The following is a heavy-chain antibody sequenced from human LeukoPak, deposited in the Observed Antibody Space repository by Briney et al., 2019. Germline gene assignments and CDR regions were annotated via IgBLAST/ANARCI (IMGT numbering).Heavy chain of an antibody. CDR2: IYYSGST. CDR1: GDSISNSPYY. V-gene: IGHV4-39*07. Sequence: QPSETLSLTCTVSGDSISNSPYYWGWIRQPPGKGLEWIGSIYYSGSTYYNPSLKSRLTISVDTSKNQFSLKLSSVTAADTAAYYCARDRPNKAFDIWGQGTMVTVSS. J-gene: IGHJ3*02. CDR3: ARDRPNKAFDI.